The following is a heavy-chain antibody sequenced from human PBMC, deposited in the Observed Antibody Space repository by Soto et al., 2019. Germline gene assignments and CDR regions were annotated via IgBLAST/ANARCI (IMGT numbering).Heavy chain of an antibody. CDR2: IYYGGSI. J-gene: IGHJ4*02. V-gene: IGHV4-59*08. CDR1: GGSISTDY. D-gene: IGHD7-27*01. Sequence: QVQLQESGPGLVKPSETLSLTCTVSGGSISTDYWSWIRQSPGKGLEWIGYIYYGGSINYNPPLESRVAISVDTPKNQFSLKMTSVTAADTAVYYCARNWDWVSLAYWGQGTLVTVSS. CDR3: ARNWDWVSLAY.